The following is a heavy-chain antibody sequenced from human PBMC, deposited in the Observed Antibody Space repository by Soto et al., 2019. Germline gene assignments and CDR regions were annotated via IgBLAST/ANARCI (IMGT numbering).Heavy chain of an antibody. V-gene: IGHV1-3*01. J-gene: IGHJ4*02. D-gene: IGHD2-15*01. CDR1: GYTFTSYA. Sequence: GSVKVSCKASGYTFTSYAMHWVRQAPGQRLEWMGWINAGNGNTKYSQKFQGRVTITRDTSASTAYMELSSLRSEDTAVYYCARFDCSGGSCYDPRFDYWGQGTLVTVSS. CDR2: INAGNGNT. CDR3: ARFDCSGGSCYDPRFDY.